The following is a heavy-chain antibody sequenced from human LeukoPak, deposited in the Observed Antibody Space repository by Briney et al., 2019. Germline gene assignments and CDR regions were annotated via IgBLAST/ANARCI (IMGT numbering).Heavy chain of an antibody. J-gene: IGHJ3*02. CDR3: ARSRTGYCSSTSCFDAFDI. Sequence: PGRSLRLSCAASGFTFSSYGMHWVRQAPCKGLEWVAVIWYDGSNKYYADSVKGRFTISRDNSKNTLYLQMNSLRAEDTAVYYCARSRTGYCSSTSCFDAFDIWGQGTMVTVSS. D-gene: IGHD2-2*01. V-gene: IGHV3-33*01. CDR1: GFTFSSYG. CDR2: IWYDGSNK.